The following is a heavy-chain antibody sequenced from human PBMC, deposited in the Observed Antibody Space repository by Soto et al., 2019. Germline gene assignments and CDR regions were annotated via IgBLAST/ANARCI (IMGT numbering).Heavy chain of an antibody. D-gene: IGHD2-15*01. V-gene: IGHV3-21*01. CDR1: GFTFSSYS. CDR3: ARESRVVVVAATRVAFDI. CDR2: ISSSSSYI. J-gene: IGHJ3*02. Sequence: GGSLRLSCAASGFTFSSYSMNWVRQAPGKGLEWVSSISSSSSYIYYADSVKGRFTISRDNAKNSLYLQMNSLRAEDTAVYYCARESRVVVVAATRVAFDIWGQGTMVTVSS.